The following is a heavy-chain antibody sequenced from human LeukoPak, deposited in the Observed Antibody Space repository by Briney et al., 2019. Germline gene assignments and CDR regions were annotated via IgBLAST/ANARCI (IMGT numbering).Heavy chain of an antibody. D-gene: IGHD3-10*01. Sequence: GGSLRLSCAGSGFTFSSYAMSWVRQAPGKGLEWVSDISGSGGSTYYADSVKGRFTISRDNSKNTLYLQMNSLRAEDTAVYYCAHDSSHSMVRGVPYYFDYWGQGTLVTVSS. CDR2: ISGSGGST. J-gene: IGHJ4*02. CDR1: GFTFSSYA. V-gene: IGHV3-23*01. CDR3: AHDSSHSMVRGVPYYFDY.